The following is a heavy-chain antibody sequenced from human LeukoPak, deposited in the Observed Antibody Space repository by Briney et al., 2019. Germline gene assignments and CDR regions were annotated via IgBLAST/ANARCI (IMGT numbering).Heavy chain of an antibody. CDR1: GFTFSSYA. CDR3: AKASDYYDSSGYYLVVSGFDY. J-gene: IGHJ4*02. Sequence: GGSLRLSCAASGFTFSSYAMSWVRQAPGKGLEWVSAISDSGGSTYYADSVKGRFTISRDNSKNTLYLQMNSLRAEDTAVYYCAKASDYYDSSGYYLVVSGFDYWGQGTLVTVSS. CDR2: ISDSGGST. V-gene: IGHV3-23*01. D-gene: IGHD3-22*01.